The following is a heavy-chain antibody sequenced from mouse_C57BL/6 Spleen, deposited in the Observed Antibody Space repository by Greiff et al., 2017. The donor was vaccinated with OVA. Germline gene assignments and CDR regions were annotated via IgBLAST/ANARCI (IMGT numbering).Heavy chain of an antibody. J-gene: IGHJ3*01. V-gene: IGHV1-15*01. CDR3: TSITTGTVAY. D-gene: IGHD1-1*01. CDR2: IDPETGGT. Sequence: QVQLKQSGAELVRPGASVTLSCKASGYTFTDYEMHWVKQTPVHGLEWIGAIDPETGGTAYNQKFKGKAILTADKSSSTAYMELRSLTSENSAVYYCTSITTGTVAYWGQGTLVTVSA. CDR1: GYTFTDYE.